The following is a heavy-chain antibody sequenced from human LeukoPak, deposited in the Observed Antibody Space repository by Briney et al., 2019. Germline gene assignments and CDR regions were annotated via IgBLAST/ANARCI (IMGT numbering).Heavy chain of an antibody. CDR2: ISGSGSIT. V-gene: IGHV3-23*01. CDR3: AKWDDFWSGFNG. D-gene: IGHD3-3*01. Sequence: PGGSLRLSCAASRFTFSSYAMSWVRQAPGKGLEWVSAISGSGSITYYADSVKGRFTISRDKSKNTLNLQMNSLRAEDTAVYYCAKWDDFWSGFNGWGQGTLVTVSS. CDR1: RFTFSSYA. J-gene: IGHJ4*02.